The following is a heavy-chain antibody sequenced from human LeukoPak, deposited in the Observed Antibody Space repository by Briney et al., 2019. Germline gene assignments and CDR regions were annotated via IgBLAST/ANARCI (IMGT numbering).Heavy chain of an antibody. CDR1: GYTFTSYY. CDR3: ARALPHRRLMDTTVEQHWFDP. J-gene: IGHJ5*02. V-gene: IGHV1-46*01. Sequence: GASVKVSCKASGYTFTSYYMHWVRQAPGQGLEWMGIINPSGGSTSYAQKFQGRVTMTRDMSTSTVYMELSSLRSEDTAVYYCARALPHRRLMDTTVEQHWFDPWGRGTLVTVSS. D-gene: IGHD5-18*01. CDR2: INPSGGST.